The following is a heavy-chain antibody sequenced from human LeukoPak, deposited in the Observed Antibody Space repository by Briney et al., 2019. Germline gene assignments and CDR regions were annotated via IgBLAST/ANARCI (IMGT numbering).Heavy chain of an antibody. V-gene: IGHV3-23*01. CDR1: GFTFSSYA. CDR2: ISGSGGST. Sequence: GGSLRLSCAASGFTFSSYAMSWVRQAPGKGLEWVSAISGSGGSTYYADSVKGRFTISRDNAKNTLYLQMNSLRAEDTAVYYCAREAPEDIVVVPAAFFDYWGQGTLVTVSS. CDR3: AREAPEDIVVVPAAFFDY. D-gene: IGHD2-2*01. J-gene: IGHJ4*02.